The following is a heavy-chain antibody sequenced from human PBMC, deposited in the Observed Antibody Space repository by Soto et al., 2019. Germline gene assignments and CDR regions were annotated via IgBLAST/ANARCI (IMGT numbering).Heavy chain of an antibody. Sequence: GGSLRLSCAASGFTFSSYEMNWVRQAPGKGLEWVSYIISSGSTIYYADSVKGRFTISRDNAKNSLYLQMNSLRAEDTAVYYCASLGWGLRPFDYWGQGTLVTVSS. D-gene: IGHD1-26*01. CDR1: GFTFSSYE. V-gene: IGHV3-48*03. J-gene: IGHJ4*02. CDR3: ASLGWGLRPFDY. CDR2: IISSGSTI.